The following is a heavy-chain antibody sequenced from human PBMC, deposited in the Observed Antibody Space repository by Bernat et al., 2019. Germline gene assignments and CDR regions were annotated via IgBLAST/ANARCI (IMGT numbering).Heavy chain of an antibody. D-gene: IGHD3-9*01. J-gene: IGHJ3*02. V-gene: IGHV3-23*01. Sequence: EVQLLESGGGLVQPGGSLRLSCAASGFTFSSYAMSWVRQAPGKGLEWVSAISGSGGSTYYADSVKGRFTISRDNSKNTLYLQMNSLRAEDTAVYYCAKDVPLRYYDILTGYYFSRAFDIWGQGTMVTVSS. CDR1: GFTFSSYA. CDR3: AKDVPLRYYDILTGYYFSRAFDI. CDR2: ISGSGGST.